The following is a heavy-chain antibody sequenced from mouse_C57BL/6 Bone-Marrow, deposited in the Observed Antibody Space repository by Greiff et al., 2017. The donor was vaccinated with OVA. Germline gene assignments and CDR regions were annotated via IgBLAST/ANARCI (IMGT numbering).Heavy chain of an antibody. J-gene: IGHJ2*01. V-gene: IGHV1-47*01. CDR2: FHPYNDDT. CDR1: GYTFTDYY. D-gene: IGHD1-1*01. Sequence: VQLQQSGPELVKPGASVKISCKASGYTFTDYYMNWVKQNHGKSLEWIGNFHPYNDDTKYNEKFKGKATLTVEKSSSTVYLELSRLTSDDSAVYYCARRDYYGSSLDYWGQGTTLTVSS. CDR3: ARRDYYGSSLDY.